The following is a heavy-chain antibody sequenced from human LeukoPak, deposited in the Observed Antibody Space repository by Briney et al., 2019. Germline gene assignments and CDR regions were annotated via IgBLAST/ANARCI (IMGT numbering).Heavy chain of an antibody. V-gene: IGHV3-53*01. CDR3: ARGVYDSSGYYYTDY. CDR2: IYSGGST. Sequence: LSGGSLRLSCAASGFTVSSNYMSWVRQAPGKGLEWVSVIYSGGSTYYADSVKGRFTISRDNSKNTLYLQMNSLRAEDTAVYYCARGVYDSSGYYYTDYWGQGTLVTVSS. CDR1: GFTVSSNY. J-gene: IGHJ4*02. D-gene: IGHD3-22*01.